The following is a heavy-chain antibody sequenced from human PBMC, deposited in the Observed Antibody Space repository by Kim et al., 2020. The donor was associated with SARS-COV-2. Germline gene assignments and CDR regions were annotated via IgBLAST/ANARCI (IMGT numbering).Heavy chain of an antibody. CDR3: GMGSRSLGTTQHNS. J-gene: IGHJ4*02. Sequence: AASVKGRFTISRDDSKNSLYLQMSSLTAGDTGVYYCGMGSRSLGTTQHNSWGQGTLVTVSS. V-gene: IGHV3-72*01. D-gene: IGHD3-16*01.